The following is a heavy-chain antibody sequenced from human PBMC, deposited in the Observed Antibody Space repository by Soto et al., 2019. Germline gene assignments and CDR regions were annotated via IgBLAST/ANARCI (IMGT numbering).Heavy chain of an antibody. CDR3: AVECGVCYCPCLRALDP. Sequence: GASVKVSCKASGYTFTSYAMHWVRQAPGQRLEWMGWINAGNGNTKYSQKFQGRVTITRDTSASTAYMELSSLRSEDTAVYYCAVECGVCYCPCLRALDPWGQGTLVTVSS. V-gene: IGHV1-3*01. CDR1: GYTFTSYA. D-gene: IGHD2-8*02. CDR2: INAGNGNT. J-gene: IGHJ5*02.